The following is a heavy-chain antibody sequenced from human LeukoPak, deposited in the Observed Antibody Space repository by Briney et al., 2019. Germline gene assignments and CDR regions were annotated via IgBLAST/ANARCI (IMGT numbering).Heavy chain of an antibody. D-gene: IGHD2-15*01. J-gene: IGHJ3*02. CDR2: ISGSGGST. V-gene: IGHV3-23*01. CDR1: GFTFSSYA. CDR3: AKRGSEGLLDAFDI. Sequence: GGSLRLSCAASGFTFSSYATSWVRQAPGKGLEWVSAISGSGGSTFSADSVKGRFTISRDNSKNTLYLQMNSLRAEDTAVYYCAKRGSEGLLDAFDIWGQGTMVPVSS.